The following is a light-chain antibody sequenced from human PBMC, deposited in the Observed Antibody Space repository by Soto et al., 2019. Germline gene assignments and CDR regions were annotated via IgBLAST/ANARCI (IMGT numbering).Light chain of an antibody. CDR1: QSVSSN. J-gene: IGKJ4*01. CDR2: GAS. V-gene: IGKV3-11*01. Sequence: EIVMTQSPATLSVSPGERATLSCRASQSVSSNLAWYQQKPGQAPRLLIYGASNRTTGIPARFSGSWSGTDFTLSISSLEPEDFAVYYCQQRSSWPRLSFGVGTKVDIK. CDR3: QQRSSWPRLS.